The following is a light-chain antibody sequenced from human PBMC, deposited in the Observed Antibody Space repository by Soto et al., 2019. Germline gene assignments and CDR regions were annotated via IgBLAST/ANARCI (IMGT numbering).Light chain of an antibody. V-gene: IGLV2-14*01. Sequence: QSALTQPASVSGSPGQSITISCTGTSSDIGTYNFVSWYQQHPGKVPKLIIYEVSSRPSEISDRFSGSKSGDTASLTISGLQAEDEAEYYCSSKLDHHSPLSVFGTGIKVTGL. CDR2: EVS. J-gene: IGLJ1*01. CDR1: SSDIGTYNF. CDR3: SSKLDHHSPLSV.